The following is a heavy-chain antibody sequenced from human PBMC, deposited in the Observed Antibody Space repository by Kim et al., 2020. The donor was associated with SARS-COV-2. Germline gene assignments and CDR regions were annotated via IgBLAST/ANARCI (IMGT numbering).Heavy chain of an antibody. Sequence: YADSAKGRFTISRDNSKNTLYLQMNSLRAEDTAVYYCARDLGFSSDGSGYWGQGTLVTVSS. V-gene: IGHV3-33*01. CDR3: ARDLGFSSDGSGY. D-gene: IGHD6-19*01. J-gene: IGHJ4*02.